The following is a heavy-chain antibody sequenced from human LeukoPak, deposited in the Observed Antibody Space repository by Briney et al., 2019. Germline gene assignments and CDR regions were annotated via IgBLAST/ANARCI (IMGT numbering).Heavy chain of an antibody. D-gene: IGHD3-3*01. Sequence: GGSLRLSCAASGFTFSSYAMSWVRQAPGKGLEWVSAISGSGGSTYYADSVKGRFTISRDNSKNTLYLQMNSLRAEDTAVYYCAKDSPLRFLEWFPGWFDPWGQGTLVTVSS. J-gene: IGHJ5*02. CDR2: ISGSGGST. V-gene: IGHV3-23*01. CDR1: GFTFSSYA. CDR3: AKDSPLRFLEWFPGWFDP.